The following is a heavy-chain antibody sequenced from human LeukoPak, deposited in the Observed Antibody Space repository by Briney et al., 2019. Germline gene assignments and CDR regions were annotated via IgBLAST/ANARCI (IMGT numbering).Heavy chain of an antibody. CDR1: GYTFTSYG. CDR2: ISAYNGNT. Sequence: ASEKVSCKASGYTFTSYGISWVRQAPGQGLEWMGWISAYNGNTNYAQKLQGRVTMTTDTSTSTAYMELRSLRSDDTAVYYCARVLAVTMVREGFDYWGQGTLVTVSS. CDR3: ARVLAVTMVREGFDY. J-gene: IGHJ4*02. V-gene: IGHV1-18*01. D-gene: IGHD3-10*01.